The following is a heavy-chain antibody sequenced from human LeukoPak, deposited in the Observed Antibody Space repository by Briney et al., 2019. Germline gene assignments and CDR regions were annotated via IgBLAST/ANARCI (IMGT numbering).Heavy chain of an antibody. CDR2: INHSGST. CDR1: GGSFSGYY. Sequence: PSETLSLTCAVYGGSFSGYYWSWIRQPPGKGLEWIGEINHSGSTNYNPSLKSRVTISVDTSKNQFSLKLSSVTAADTAVYYCARARIAAAGSPYNWFDPWGQGTLVTVSS. D-gene: IGHD6-13*01. J-gene: IGHJ5*02. V-gene: IGHV4-34*01. CDR3: ARARIAAAGSPYNWFDP.